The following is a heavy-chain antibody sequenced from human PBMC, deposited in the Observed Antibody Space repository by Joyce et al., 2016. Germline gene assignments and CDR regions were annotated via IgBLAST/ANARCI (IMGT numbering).Heavy chain of an antibody. CDR3: ARSSYTNGIFDY. J-gene: IGHJ4*02. D-gene: IGHD2-8*01. CDR2: LSSSISYI. V-gene: IGHV3-21*01. CDR1: GFTFSSYS. Sequence: EVQLVESGGGLVKPGGSLRLSCAASGFTFSSYSMSWVRQAPGKGLECVSALSSSISYIKYTDSVKGRFTISRDNAKNSLYLQMNCLRVEDTAVYYCARSSYTNGIFDYWGQGTLVTVSS.